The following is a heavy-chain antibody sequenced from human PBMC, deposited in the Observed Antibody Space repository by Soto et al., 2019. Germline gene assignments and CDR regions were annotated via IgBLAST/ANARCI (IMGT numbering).Heavy chain of an antibody. D-gene: IGHD6-6*01. CDR2: ISSSGSTI. Sequence: GGSLRLSCAASGFTFSDYYMSCIRQAPGKGLEWVSYISSSGSTIYYADSVKGRFTISRDNAKNSLSLQMNSLRAEDTAVYYCARGGIAARPGGYYYYYAMDVWGQGTTVTVS. CDR1: GFTFSDYY. J-gene: IGHJ6*02. CDR3: ARGGIAARPGGYYYYYAMDV. V-gene: IGHV3-11*01.